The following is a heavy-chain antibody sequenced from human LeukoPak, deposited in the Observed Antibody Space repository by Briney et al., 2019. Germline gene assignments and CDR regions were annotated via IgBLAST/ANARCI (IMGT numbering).Heavy chain of an antibody. Sequence: SETLSLICAVYGGSFSGYYWSWIRQPPGKGLEWIGEINHSGSTNYNPSLKSRVTISVDTSKNQFSLKLSSVTAADTAVYYCARGGRFAQHWGQGTLVTVSS. D-gene: IGHD2-15*01. CDR1: GGSFSGYY. J-gene: IGHJ1*01. V-gene: IGHV4-34*01. CDR3: ARGGRFAQH. CDR2: INHSGST.